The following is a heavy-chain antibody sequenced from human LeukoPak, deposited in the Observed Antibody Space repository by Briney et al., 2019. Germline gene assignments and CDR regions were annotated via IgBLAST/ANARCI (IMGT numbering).Heavy chain of an antibody. J-gene: IGHJ5*02. D-gene: IGHD6-19*01. CDR2: LYPSGST. CDR1: GDSFSSYF. CDR3: AREGGSGWSDP. V-gene: IGHV4-4*07. Sequence: PSETLSLTCTVSGDSFSSYFWNWIRQPAGKGLEYIGRLYPSGSTDYNPSLKSRVTMSVDTSKNQVSLKLSSVTAADTAVYHCAREGGSGWSDPWGPGTLVTVSS.